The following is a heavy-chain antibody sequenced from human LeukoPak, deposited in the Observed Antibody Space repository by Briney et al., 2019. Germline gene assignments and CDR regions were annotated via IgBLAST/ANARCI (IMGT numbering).Heavy chain of an antibody. V-gene: IGHV4-39*01. CDR2: IYYSGST. D-gene: IGHD3-10*01. Sequence: PSETLSLTCTVSGGSISSSSYYWGWIRQPPGKGLEWIGSIYYSGSTYYNPSLKSRVTISVDTSKNQFSLKLSSVTAADTAVYYCARGDPMVRGVIDYWGQGTLVTVSS. CDR1: GGSISSSSYY. J-gene: IGHJ4*02. CDR3: ARGDPMVRGVIDY.